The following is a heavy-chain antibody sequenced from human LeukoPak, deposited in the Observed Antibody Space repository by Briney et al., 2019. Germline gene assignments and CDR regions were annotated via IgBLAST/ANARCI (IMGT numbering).Heavy chain of an antibody. CDR1: GFTFDDYA. J-gene: IGHJ4*02. V-gene: IGHV3-9*01. CDR3: AKAVEYGDYRYFDY. D-gene: IGHD4-17*01. CDR2: ISWNSGSI. Sequence: PGGSLRLSCAASGFTFDDYAMHWVRQAPGKGLEWVSRISWNSGSIGYADSLEGRFTISRDNAKNSLYLQMNSLRAEDTALYYCAKAVEYGDYRYFDYWGQGTLVTVSS.